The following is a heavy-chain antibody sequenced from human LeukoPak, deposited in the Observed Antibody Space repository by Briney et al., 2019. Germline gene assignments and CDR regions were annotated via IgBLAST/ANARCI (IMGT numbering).Heavy chain of an antibody. V-gene: IGHV4-59*12. CDR1: GDSISSYY. J-gene: IGHJ4*02. CDR3: AIGREHY. D-gene: IGHD1-26*01. CDR2: TYYHGGT. Sequence: SETLSLTCTVSGDSISSYYWSWIRQPPGKGLEWIGYTYYHGGTNYNPSLKGRVTISIDTSKSQFSLKLTSVTAADTAVYYCAIGREHYWGQGTLVTVSS.